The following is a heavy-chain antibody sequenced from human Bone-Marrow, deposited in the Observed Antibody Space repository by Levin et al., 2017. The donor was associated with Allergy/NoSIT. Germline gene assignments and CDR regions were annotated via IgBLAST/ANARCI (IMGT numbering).Heavy chain of an antibody. D-gene: IGHD3-22*01. V-gene: IGHV3-66*01. CDR1: GFTVSSNY. Sequence: ETLSLTCAASGFTVSSNYMSWVRQAPGKGLEWVSVIYSGGSTYYADSVKGRFTISRDNSKNTLYLQMNSLRAEDTAVYYCAIHYYDSSGYYPEYFQHWGQGTLVTVSS. CDR3: AIHYYDSSGYYPEYFQH. CDR2: IYSGGST. J-gene: IGHJ1*01.